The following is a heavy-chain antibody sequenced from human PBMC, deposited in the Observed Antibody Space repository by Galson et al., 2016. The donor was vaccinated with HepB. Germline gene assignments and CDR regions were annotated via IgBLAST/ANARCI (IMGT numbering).Heavy chain of an antibody. Sequence: CTVSGGSISSSSYYWGWIRQPPGKGLEWIGSFYYTGNTYYKSSLKSRVSISGDTSKNQFSLKLSSVTAADTALYYCARLCGSSASCYRASSRQNWFDPWGQGTLVTVSS. D-gene: IGHD2-2*01. CDR2: FYYTGNT. V-gene: IGHV4-39*01. J-gene: IGHJ5*02. CDR3: ARLCGSSASCYRASSRQNWFDP. CDR1: GGSISSSSYY.